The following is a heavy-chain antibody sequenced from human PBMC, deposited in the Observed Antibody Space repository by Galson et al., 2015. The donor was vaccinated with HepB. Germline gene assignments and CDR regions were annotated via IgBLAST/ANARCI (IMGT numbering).Heavy chain of an antibody. Sequence: SLRLSCAASGFTFSSYAMSWVRQAPGKGLEWVSAISGSGGSTYYADSVKGRFTISRDNAKNSLYLQMSSLRDEDTAVYYCARDFRDYSDHSGYYSFDSWGQGTLVTVSS. CDR1: GFTFSSYA. CDR2: ISGSGGST. V-gene: IGHV3-23*01. J-gene: IGHJ4*02. CDR3: ARDFRDYSDHSGYYSFDS. D-gene: IGHD3-22*01.